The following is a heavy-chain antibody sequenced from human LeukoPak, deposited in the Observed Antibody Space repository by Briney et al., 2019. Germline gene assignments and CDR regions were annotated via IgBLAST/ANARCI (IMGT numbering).Heavy chain of an antibody. CDR2: IKQDGSEK. J-gene: IGHJ4*02. Sequence: GGSLRLSSAASGFTFSSSWVSWVRQAPGLGLEWVANIKQDGSEKYYVDSVKGRLTISRDNAKNSLYLQMNSLRAEDTAVYYCAIGDYFDYWGQGTLVTVSS. V-gene: IGHV3-7*01. CDR3: AIGDYFDY. CDR1: GFTFSSSW. D-gene: IGHD2-15*01.